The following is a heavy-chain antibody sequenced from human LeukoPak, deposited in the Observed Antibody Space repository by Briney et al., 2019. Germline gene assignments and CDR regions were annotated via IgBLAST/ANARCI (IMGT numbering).Heavy chain of an antibody. CDR1: GFTFSSYG. CDR3: AKDRRYEGVPFDP. CDR2: IWYDGSNK. J-gene: IGHJ5*02. V-gene: IGHV3-33*06. Sequence: GSLRLSCAASGFTFSSYGMHWVRQAPGKGLEWVAVIWYDGSNKYYADSVKGRFTISRDNSKNTLYLQMNSLRAEDTAVYYCAKDRRYEGVPFDPWGQGTLVTVSS. D-gene: IGHD1-14*01.